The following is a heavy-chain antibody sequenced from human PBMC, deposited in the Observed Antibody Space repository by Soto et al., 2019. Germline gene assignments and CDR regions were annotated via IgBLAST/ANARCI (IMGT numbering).Heavy chain of an antibody. CDR3: AKGVDIVVVVAATVDY. D-gene: IGHD2-15*01. V-gene: IGHV3-23*01. CDR1: GFTFSSYA. Sequence: PGGSLRLSCAASGFTFSSYAMSWVRQAPGKGLEWVSAISGSGGSTYYADSVKGRFTISRDNSKNTLYLQMNSLRAEDTAVYYCAKGVDIVVVVAATVDYWGQGTLVTVSS. J-gene: IGHJ4*02. CDR2: ISGSGGST.